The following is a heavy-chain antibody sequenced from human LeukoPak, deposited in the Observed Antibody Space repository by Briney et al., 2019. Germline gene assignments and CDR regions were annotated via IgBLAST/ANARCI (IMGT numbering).Heavy chain of an antibody. CDR3: ARDPGYDFWSGQKGWFDS. J-gene: IGHJ5*01. CDR2: IYYSGST. V-gene: IGHV4-39*07. CDR1: GGSISSSSYY. D-gene: IGHD3-3*01. Sequence: SETLSLTCTVSGGSISSSSYYWGWIRQPPGKGLEWIGSIYYSGSTYYNPSLKSRVTISVDTSKNQFSLKLSSVTAADTAMYYCARDPGYDFWSGQKGWFDSWGQGTLVTVSS.